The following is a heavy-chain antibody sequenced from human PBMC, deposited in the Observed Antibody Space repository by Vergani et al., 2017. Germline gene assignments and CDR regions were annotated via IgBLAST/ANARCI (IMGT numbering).Heavy chain of an antibody. V-gene: IGHV3-23*01. CDR3: AKVCGSTSCPYGGGAFDV. Sequence: QLLGSGGGLIQPGGSLRLSCAASGFTFNSYAMTWVRQAPGKGLEWVSGINNNGGSTYYADSVKGRFTISRDNSKNTLYLQMTDLRAEDTATYYCAKVCGSTSCPYGGGAFDVWVHGTMVTVSS. J-gene: IGHJ3*01. D-gene: IGHD2-2*01. CDR1: GFTFNSYA. CDR2: INNNGGST.